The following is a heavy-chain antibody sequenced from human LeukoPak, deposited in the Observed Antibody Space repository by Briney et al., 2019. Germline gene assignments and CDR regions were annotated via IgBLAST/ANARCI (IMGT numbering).Heavy chain of an antibody. V-gene: IGHV1-18*04. J-gene: IGHJ4*02. CDR1: GYTFTGYY. CDR2: ISAYNGNT. Sequence: GASVKVSCKASGYTFTGYYMHWVRQAPGQGLEWMGWISAYNGNTNYAQKLQGRVTMTTDTSTSTAYMELRSLRSDDTAVYYCARDRLEYSYEPLGGYWGQGTLVTVSS. CDR3: ARDRLEYSYEPLGGY. D-gene: IGHD5-18*01.